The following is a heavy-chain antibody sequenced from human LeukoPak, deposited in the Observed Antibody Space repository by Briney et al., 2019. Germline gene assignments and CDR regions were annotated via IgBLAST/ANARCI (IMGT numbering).Heavy chain of an antibody. V-gene: IGHV3-21*01. Sequence: GGSLRLSCAAFGFTFSSYSMNWVRQAPGKGLEWVSSISSSSSYIYYADSVKGRFTISRDNTKNSLYLQMNSLRAEDTAVYYCAVSPEYSSSSGSFDYWGQGTLVTVSS. CDR2: ISSSSSYI. D-gene: IGHD6-6*01. CDR1: GFTFSSYS. CDR3: AVSPEYSSSSGSFDY. J-gene: IGHJ4*02.